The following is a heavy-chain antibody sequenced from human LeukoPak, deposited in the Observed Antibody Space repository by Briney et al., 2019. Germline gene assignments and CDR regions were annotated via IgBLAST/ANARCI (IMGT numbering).Heavy chain of an antibody. Sequence: PGGSLRLSCAASGFTFSDYYMSWIRQAPGKGLEWVSYISSSSYTNYADSVRGRFTISRDNAKNSLFLQMNNLRAEDTAVYYCATDLSGSYYFDYWGQGTLVTVSS. J-gene: IGHJ4*02. CDR3: ATDLSGSYYFDY. CDR2: ISSSSYT. D-gene: IGHD1-26*01. CDR1: GFTFSDYY. V-gene: IGHV3-11*03.